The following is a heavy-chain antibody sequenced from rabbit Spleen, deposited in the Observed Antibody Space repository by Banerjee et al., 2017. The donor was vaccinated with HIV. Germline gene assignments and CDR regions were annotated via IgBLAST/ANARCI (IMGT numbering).Heavy chain of an antibody. Sequence: QALLEASGGDLVKPGASLILSCKASGLYFSSSYWICWVRQAPGKGLEWIACIDVAKYGTTYYASWAKGRFTISKTSSTTVTLQVPSLTVADTATYVCARDSAGREDFNLWGPGTLVTVS. CDR2: IDVAKYGTT. J-gene: IGHJ4*01. CDR3: ARDSAGREDFNL. CDR1: GLYFSSSYW. D-gene: IGHD4-2*01. V-gene: IGHV1S45*01.